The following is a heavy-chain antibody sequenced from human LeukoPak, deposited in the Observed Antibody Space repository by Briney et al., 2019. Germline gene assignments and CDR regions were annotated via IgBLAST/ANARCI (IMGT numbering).Heavy chain of an antibody. CDR3: ARAQTDSYCSSTSCYPYYYYYMDV. V-gene: IGHV1-69*13. Sequence: ASVKVSCKASGGTFSSYAISWVRQAPGQGLEWMGGIIPIFGTANYAQKFQGRVTITADESTSTAYMELSSLRSEDTAVYYCARAQTDSYCSSTSCYPYYYYYMDVWGKGTTVTVSS. J-gene: IGHJ6*03. CDR2: IIPIFGTA. CDR1: GGTFSSYA. D-gene: IGHD2-2*01.